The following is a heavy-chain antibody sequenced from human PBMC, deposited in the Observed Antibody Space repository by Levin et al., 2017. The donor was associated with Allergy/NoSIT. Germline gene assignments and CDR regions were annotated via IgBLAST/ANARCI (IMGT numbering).Heavy chain of an antibody. J-gene: IGHJ4*02. Sequence: GGSLRLSCAASGFTFTSYAMHWVRQAPGKGLEWVAVISYDGSNKYYADSVKGRFTISRDNSKNTLYLQMNSLRAEDTAVYYCARGYNWRLGGGIDYWGQGTLVTVSS. D-gene: IGHD1-20*01. CDR2: ISYDGSNK. V-gene: IGHV3-30*04. CDR3: ARGYNWRLGGGIDY. CDR1: GFTFTSYA.